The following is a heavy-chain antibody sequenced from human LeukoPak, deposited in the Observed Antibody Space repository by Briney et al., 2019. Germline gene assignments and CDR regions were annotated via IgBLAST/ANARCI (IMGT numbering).Heavy chain of an antibody. CDR3: ARDMPRWGSYSY. Sequence: ASVKVSCKASGGTFSSYAISWVRQAPGQGLEWMGGIIPIFGTANYAQKFQGRVTITTDGSTSTAYMELSSLRSEDTAVYYCARDMPRWGSYSYWGQGTLVTVSS. CDR1: GGTFSSYA. CDR2: IIPIFGTA. D-gene: IGHD3-16*01. J-gene: IGHJ4*02. V-gene: IGHV1-69*05.